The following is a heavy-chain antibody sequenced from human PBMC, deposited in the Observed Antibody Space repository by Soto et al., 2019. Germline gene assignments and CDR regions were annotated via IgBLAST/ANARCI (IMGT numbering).Heavy chain of an antibody. CDR2: INAGNGNT. Sequence: QVQLVQSGAEVKKPGASVKVSCKASGYTFTSYAMHWVRQAPGQRLEWMGWINAGNGNTKYSQKFQGRVTNTRDTSASTAYMELSSLRSEDTAVYYCARVIGILTDFLSWFDPWGQGTLVTVSS. D-gene: IGHD3-9*01. CDR3: ARVIGILTDFLSWFDP. CDR1: GYTFTSYA. J-gene: IGHJ5*02. V-gene: IGHV1-3*01.